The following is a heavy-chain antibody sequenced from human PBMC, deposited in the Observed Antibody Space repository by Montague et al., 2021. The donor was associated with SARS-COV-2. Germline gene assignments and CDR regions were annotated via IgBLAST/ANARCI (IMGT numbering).Heavy chain of an antibody. J-gene: IGHJ4*02. CDR1: GGSIRSYY. Sequence: SETLSLTCEVSGGSIRSYYWSWIRQPPGKGLEWIGYVHYTGSTKYNPSLKTRVTLSLDTPKNHFSLRLNSVTAADTAVYYCARAQNICFIANCVNYFDLWGLGALVSVPS. V-gene: IGHV4-59*01. D-gene: IGHD1-1*01. CDR3: ARAQNICFIANCVNYFDL. CDR2: VHYTGST.